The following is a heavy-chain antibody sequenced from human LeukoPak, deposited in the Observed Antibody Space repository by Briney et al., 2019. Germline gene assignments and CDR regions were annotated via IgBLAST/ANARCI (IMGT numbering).Heavy chain of an antibody. J-gene: IGHJ4*02. CDR1: GASFSGYY. Sequence: KPSETLSLTCAVYGASFSGYYWSWIRQPPGKGLEWIGEINQSGSTNYNPSLKSRVTMSVDTSKNQFSLKLSSVTAADTAIYYCSRESGAFCPFGYWGQGTLVIVPS. V-gene: IGHV4-34*01. D-gene: IGHD1-26*01. CDR2: INQSGST. CDR3: SRESGAFCPFGY.